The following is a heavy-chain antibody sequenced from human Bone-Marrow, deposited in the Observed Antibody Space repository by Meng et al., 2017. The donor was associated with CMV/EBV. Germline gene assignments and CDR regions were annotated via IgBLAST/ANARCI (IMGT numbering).Heavy chain of an antibody. CDR1: GFTFSSYS. Sequence: GESLKISCAASGFTFSSYSMNWVRQAPGKGLEWVSYISSGGYTMYYADSVKGRFHISRDNARKSLYLQMNSLRDDDTAVYYCVPGHCGSTSCLSDFYYFGLNVWGQGTAVTVTS. V-gene: IGHV3-48*02. D-gene: IGHD2-2*01. CDR3: VPGHCGSTSCLSDFYYFGLNV. CDR2: ISSGGYTM. J-gene: IGHJ6*02.